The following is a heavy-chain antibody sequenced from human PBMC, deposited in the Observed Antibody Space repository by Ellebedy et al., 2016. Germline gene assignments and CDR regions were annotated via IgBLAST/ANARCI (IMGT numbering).Heavy chain of an antibody. CDR1: GYSITTNYY. CDR3: ARSPGYCSGTTCYGYYGMDV. CDR2: INHGGDT. V-gene: IGHV4-38-2*02. D-gene: IGHD2-2*01. Sequence: SETLSLTXTVSGYSITTNYYWAWTRQPPGRGLEWIGSINHGGDTHYKPSLSGRVTISVDTSKNQFSLKLTSVTAADTAIFYCARSPGYCSGTTCYGYYGMDVWGQGTTVTVSS. J-gene: IGHJ6*02.